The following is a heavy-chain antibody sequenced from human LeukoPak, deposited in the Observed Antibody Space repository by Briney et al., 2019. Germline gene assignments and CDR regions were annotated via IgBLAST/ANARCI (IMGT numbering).Heavy chain of an antibody. CDR3: ARRYCSSTSCQRSYYYYYMDV. Sequence: GGSPRLSSAASGFTFSSYWMSWVRQAPGKGLEWVANIKQDGSEKYYVDSVKGRFTISRDNAKNSLYLQMNSLRAEDTAVYYCARRYCSSTSCQRSYYYYYMDVWGKGTTVTISS. J-gene: IGHJ6*03. V-gene: IGHV3-7*01. CDR2: IKQDGSEK. CDR1: GFTFSSYW. D-gene: IGHD2-2*01.